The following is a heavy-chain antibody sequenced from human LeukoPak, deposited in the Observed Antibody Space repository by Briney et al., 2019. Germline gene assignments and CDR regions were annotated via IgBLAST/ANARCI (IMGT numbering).Heavy chain of an antibody. CDR1: GFTFSSYA. V-gene: IGHV3-23*01. D-gene: IGHD3-22*01. CDR2: ISGSGGST. Sequence: PGGSLRLSCAASGFTFSSYAMSWVRQAPGKGPEWVSAISGSGGSTYYADSVKGRFTISRDNSKNTLYLQMNSLRAEDTAVYYCAKVYCYDSSGYYPFDYWGQGTLVTVSS. CDR3: AKVYCYDSSGYYPFDY. J-gene: IGHJ4*02.